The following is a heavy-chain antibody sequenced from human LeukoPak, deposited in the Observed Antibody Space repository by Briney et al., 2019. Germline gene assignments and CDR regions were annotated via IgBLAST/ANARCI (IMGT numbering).Heavy chain of an antibody. D-gene: IGHD3-10*01. CDR2: ISYDGSNK. CDR1: GFTFSSYG. J-gene: IGHJ4*02. Sequence: GRSLRLSCAASGFTFSSYGMHWVRQAPGKGLEWVAVISYDGSNKYYADSVKGRFTIFRDNSKNTLYLQMNSLRAEDTAVYYCAKDLEGSGSYYSGFDYWGQGTLVTVSS. V-gene: IGHV3-30*18. CDR3: AKDLEGSGSYYSGFDY.